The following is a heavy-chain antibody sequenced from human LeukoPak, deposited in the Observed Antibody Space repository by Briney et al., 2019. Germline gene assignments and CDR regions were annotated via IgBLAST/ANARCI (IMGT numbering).Heavy chain of an antibody. CDR3: ARSKGYCSSTSCYPWFDP. CDR2: INPNSGGT. CDR1: GYTFTGYY. J-gene: IGHJ5*02. V-gene: IGHV1-2*02. Sequence: VASVKVSCKASGYTFTGYYMHWVRQAPGQGLEWMGWINPNSGGTNYAQKFQGRVTMTRDTSISTAYMELSRLRSDDTAVYYCARSKGYCSSTSCYPWFDPWGQGTLVTVSS. D-gene: IGHD2-2*01.